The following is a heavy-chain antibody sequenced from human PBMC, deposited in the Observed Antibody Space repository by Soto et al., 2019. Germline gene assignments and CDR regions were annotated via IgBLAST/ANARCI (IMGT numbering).Heavy chain of an antibody. J-gene: IGHJ6*02. D-gene: IGHD3-16*01. CDR1: GYTFTSYD. Sequence: ASVKVSCKASGYTFTSYDINWVRQATGQQLEWLGWMNPNSGNTGYAQKFQGRVTMTRNTSISTAYMELSSLRSEDTAVYYCARVFKGDYYYYGMDVWGQGTTVTVSS. CDR3: ARVFKGDYYYYGMDV. V-gene: IGHV1-8*01. CDR2: MNPNSGNT.